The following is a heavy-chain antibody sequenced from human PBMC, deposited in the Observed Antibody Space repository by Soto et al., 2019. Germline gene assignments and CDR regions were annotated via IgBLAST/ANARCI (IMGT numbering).Heavy chain of an antibody. CDR3: AKEDGSHYWFDP. D-gene: IGHD1-26*01. CDR1: VYTFTSDA. J-gene: IGHJ5*02. Sequence: ASVKLSCKDSVYTFTSDAMHWVRHAPGQRLEWMGWINAGNGNTKYSQKFQGRVTITRDTSARTAYMELSSLRSEDTAVYYCAKEDGSHYWFDPSGQGTLVTVSS. CDR2: INAGNGNT. V-gene: IGHV1-3*01.